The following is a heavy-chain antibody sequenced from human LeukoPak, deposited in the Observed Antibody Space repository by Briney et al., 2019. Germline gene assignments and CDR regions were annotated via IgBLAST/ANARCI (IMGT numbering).Heavy chain of an antibody. CDR2: INPNSGGT. V-gene: IGHV1-2*02. J-gene: IGHJ4*02. CDR3: AREYYDYVWGSYRYTVYYFDY. CDR1: GYTFTGYY. Sequence: GSVKVSSTASGYTFTGYYMHWVRQAPGQGLEWMGWINPNSGGTNYAQKFQGRVTMTRDTSISTAYMELSRLRSDDTALNYCAREYYDYVWGSYRYTVYYFDYWGQGTLVTVSS. D-gene: IGHD3-16*02.